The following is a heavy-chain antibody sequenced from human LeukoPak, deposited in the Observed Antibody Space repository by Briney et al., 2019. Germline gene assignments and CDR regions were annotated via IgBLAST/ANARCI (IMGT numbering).Heavy chain of an antibody. J-gene: IGHJ4*02. Sequence: GGSLRLSCAASGFTFSNAWMSWVRQAPGKGLEWVGRIKSKTDGGTTDYAAPVKGRFTISRDDSKNTLYLQMNSLKTEDTAVYYCTAGGIAAAGSFDYWGQGTLVTVSS. CDR2: IKSKTDGGTT. CDR1: GFTFSNAW. V-gene: IGHV3-15*01. CDR3: TAGGIAAAGSFDY. D-gene: IGHD6-13*01.